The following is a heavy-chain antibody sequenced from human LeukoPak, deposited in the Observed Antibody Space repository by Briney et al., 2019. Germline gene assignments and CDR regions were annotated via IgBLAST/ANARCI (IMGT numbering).Heavy chain of an antibody. CDR3: ARVRSGSLDY. Sequence: SVKGRFTISRDNAKNSLYLQMDSLRAEDTAAYYCARVRSGSLDYWGQGTLVTVSS. V-gene: IGHV3-21*01. D-gene: IGHD1-26*01. J-gene: IGHJ4*02.